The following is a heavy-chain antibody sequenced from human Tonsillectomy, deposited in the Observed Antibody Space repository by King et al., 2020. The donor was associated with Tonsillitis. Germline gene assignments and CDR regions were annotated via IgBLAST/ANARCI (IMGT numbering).Heavy chain of an antibody. V-gene: IGHV3-49*05. J-gene: IGHJ6*02. CDR1: GFTFGDYA. Sequence: VQLVESGGGLVKPGRSLRLSCTASGFTFGDYAMSWFRQAPGKGLEWVGFIRSKAYGGTTEYAASVKGRFTISRDDSKSIAYLQMNSLKTEDTAVYYCTQPAGGYYYYGMDVWGQGTTVTVSS. CDR2: IRSKAYGGTT. CDR3: TQPAGGYYYYGMDV. D-gene: IGHD2-2*01.